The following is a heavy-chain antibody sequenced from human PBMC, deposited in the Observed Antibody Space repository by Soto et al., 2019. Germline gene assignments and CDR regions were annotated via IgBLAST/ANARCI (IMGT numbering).Heavy chain of an antibody. V-gene: IGHV3-33*01. CDR1: GFTFSSYG. Sequence: PVGSLRLSCAASGFTFSSYGMHWVRQAPGKGLEWVAVIWYDGSNKYYADSVKGRFTISRDNSKNTLYLQMNSLRAEDTAVYYCARDAFELAARPTGGFDPWGKGPLVTVSS. J-gene: IGHJ5*02. CDR3: ARDAFELAARPTGGFDP. CDR2: IWYDGSNK. D-gene: IGHD6-6*01.